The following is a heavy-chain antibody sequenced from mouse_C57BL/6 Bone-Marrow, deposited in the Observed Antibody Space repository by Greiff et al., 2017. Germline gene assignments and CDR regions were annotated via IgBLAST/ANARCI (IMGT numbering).Heavy chain of an antibody. CDR2: ISDGGSYT. CDR1: GFTFSSYA. Sequence: EVKLQESGGGLVKPGGSLKLSCAASGFTFSSYAMSWVRQTPEKRLEWVATISDGGSYTYYPDNVKGRFTISRDNAKNNLYLQMSHLKSEDTAMYYCARAAQASFAYWGQGTLVTVSA. V-gene: IGHV5-4*03. D-gene: IGHD3-2*02. J-gene: IGHJ3*01. CDR3: ARAAQASFAY.